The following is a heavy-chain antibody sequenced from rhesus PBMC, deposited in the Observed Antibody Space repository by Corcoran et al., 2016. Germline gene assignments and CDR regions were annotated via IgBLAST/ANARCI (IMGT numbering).Heavy chain of an antibody. CDR2: IIPLVGIT. Sequence: QVQLVQSGAEVKKPGASVKVSCKASGFTFGSYAITWVRQAPGQGLEWMGVIIPLVGITNYAEEFQGRVTNTADTSTSTACMELSSLGSEDTAVYYCARASYYDSGYYTFDYWGQGVLVTVSS. CDR3: ARASYYDSGYYTFDY. J-gene: IGHJ4*01. V-gene: IGHV1-198*02. D-gene: IGHD3-28*01. CDR1: GFTFGSYA.